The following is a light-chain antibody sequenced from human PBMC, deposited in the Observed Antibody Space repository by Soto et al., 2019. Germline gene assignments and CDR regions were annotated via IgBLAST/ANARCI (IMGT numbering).Light chain of an antibody. J-gene: IGLJ3*02. CDR3: QYYYYSFTASV. CDR2: GNR. V-gene: IGLV1-40*01. Sequence: QSVLTQPPSVSGAPGQRVTISCTGNSSNLGAGYDGHLYQQLTGAAPKLVIFGNRNRPSGVPERFSGSKSGTSASLAITGNLAEDDADYYCQYYYYSFTASVFCGVTKLTVL. CDR1: SSNLGAGYD.